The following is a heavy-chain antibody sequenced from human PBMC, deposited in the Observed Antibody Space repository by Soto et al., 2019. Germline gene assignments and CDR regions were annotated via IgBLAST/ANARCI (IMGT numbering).Heavy chain of an antibody. J-gene: IGHJ6*02. CDR2: ISDSGATS. Sequence: PGGSLRLSCVASGFSLSSHAVSWVRQTPEKGLEWVSSISDSGATSSYADFVKGRFTVSRDNSRNTLYLQMDSLRFDDTAVYYCAKALDGIDDYFYAMGVWGQGTTVTVSS. CDR1: GFSLSSHA. D-gene: IGHD1-1*01. V-gene: IGHV3-23*01. CDR3: AKALDGIDDYFYAMGV.